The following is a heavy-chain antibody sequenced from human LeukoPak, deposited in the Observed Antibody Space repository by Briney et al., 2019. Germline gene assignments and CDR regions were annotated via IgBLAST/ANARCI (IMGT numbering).Heavy chain of an antibody. CDR3: ARGLTEYDYVWGSYRSPFDY. CDR2: INHSGST. Sequence: SETLSLTCAVYGGSFSGYYWSWIRQPPGKGLEWIGEINHSGSTNYNPSLKSRVTISVDTSKNQFSLKLSSVTAADTAVYYCARGLTEYDYVWGSYRSPFDYWGQGTLVTVSS. J-gene: IGHJ4*02. V-gene: IGHV4-34*01. D-gene: IGHD3-16*02. CDR1: GGSFSGYY.